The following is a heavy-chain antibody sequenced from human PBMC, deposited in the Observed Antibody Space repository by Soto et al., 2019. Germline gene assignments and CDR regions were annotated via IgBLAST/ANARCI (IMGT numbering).Heavy chain of an antibody. Sequence: ASVKVSCKASGYTFTSYDINWVRQATGQGLEWMGWMNPNSGNTGYAQKFQGRVTMTRNTSISTAYMELSSLRSEDTAVYYCARGHKKLRTTVTKSATYSFDYWGQGTLVTVSS. V-gene: IGHV1-8*01. CDR3: ARGHKKLRTTVTKSATYSFDY. CDR1: GYTFTSYD. J-gene: IGHJ4*02. CDR2: MNPNSGNT. D-gene: IGHD4-17*01.